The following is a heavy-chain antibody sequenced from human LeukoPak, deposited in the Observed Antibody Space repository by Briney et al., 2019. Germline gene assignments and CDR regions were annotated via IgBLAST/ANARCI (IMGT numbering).Heavy chain of an antibody. D-gene: IGHD3-22*01. V-gene: IGHV3-30*03. CDR2: ISYDGSNK. Sequence: GGSLRLSCAASGFTFSSYGMHWVRQAPGKGLEWVAVISYDGSNKYYADSVKGRFTISRDNSKNTLYLQMNSLRAEGTAVYYCTTARDSSGQFWTVRGAFDIWGQGTMVTVSS. CDR3: TTARDSSGQFWTVRGAFDI. J-gene: IGHJ3*02. CDR1: GFTFSSYG.